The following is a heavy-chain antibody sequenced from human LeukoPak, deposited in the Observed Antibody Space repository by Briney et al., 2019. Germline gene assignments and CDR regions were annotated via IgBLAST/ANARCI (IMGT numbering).Heavy chain of an antibody. Sequence: SETLSLTCTVSGGSISSSSYYWGWIRQPPGKGLEWIGSIYYSGSTYYIPSLKSRVTISVDTSKNQFSLKLSSVTAADTAVYYCAWDYGGSSPFDYWGQGTLVTVSS. V-gene: IGHV4-39*01. CDR3: AWDYGGSSPFDY. D-gene: IGHD4-23*01. CDR1: GGSISSSSYY. J-gene: IGHJ4*02. CDR2: IYYSGST.